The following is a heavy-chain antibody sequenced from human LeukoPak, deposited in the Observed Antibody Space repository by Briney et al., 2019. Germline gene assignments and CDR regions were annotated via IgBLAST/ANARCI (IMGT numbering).Heavy chain of an antibody. CDR3: ARHGRRWLQYTGFDY. V-gene: IGHV4-39*01. Sequence: SETLSLTCTVSGGSISSSSYYWGWIRQPPGKGLEWIGSIYYSGSTYYNPSLQSRVTISVDTSKNQFSLKLSSVTAADTAVYYCARHGRRWLQYTGFDYWGQGTLVTVSS. CDR2: IYYSGST. CDR1: GGSISSSSYY. J-gene: IGHJ4*02. D-gene: IGHD5-24*01.